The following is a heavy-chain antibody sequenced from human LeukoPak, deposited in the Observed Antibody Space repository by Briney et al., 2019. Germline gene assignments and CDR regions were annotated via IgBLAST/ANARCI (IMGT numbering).Heavy chain of an antibody. CDR1: GFTFSSYG. D-gene: IGHD6-13*01. J-gene: IGHJ3*02. V-gene: IGHV3-33*06. Sequence: GGSLRLSCAASGFTFSSYGMHWVRQAPGKGLEWVALIWYDGSRTHYADSVKGRFTISRDNSKNTLYLQMNSLRAEDTAVYYCAKGRRITAAGPDAFDIWGQGTMVTVSS. CDR3: AKGRRITAAGPDAFDI. CDR2: IWYDGSRT.